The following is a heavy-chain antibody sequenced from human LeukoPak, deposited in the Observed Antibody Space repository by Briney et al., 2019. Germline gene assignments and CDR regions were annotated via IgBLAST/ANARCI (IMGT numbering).Heavy chain of an antibody. D-gene: IGHD6-13*01. CDR1: GGTFSSYA. V-gene: IGHV1-69*05. CDR2: IIPIFGTA. J-gene: IGHJ4*02. CDR3: ASAALAGGIAAAGTDY. Sequence: SVKVSCKASGGTFSSYAISWVRQAPGQGLEWMGRIIPIFGTANYAQKFQGRVTITTDESTSTAYMELSSLRSEDTAVYYCASAALAGGIAAAGTDYWGQGTLVTVPS.